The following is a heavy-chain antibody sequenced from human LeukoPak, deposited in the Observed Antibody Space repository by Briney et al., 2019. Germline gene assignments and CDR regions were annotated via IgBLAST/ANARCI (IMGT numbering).Heavy chain of an antibody. J-gene: IGHJ4*02. V-gene: IGHV3-23*01. D-gene: IGHD3-10*01. CDR3: AKGARGYFDY. CDR1: GFTLSSYE. Sequence: GGSLRLSCTVSGFTLSSYEMSWIRQAPGKGLEWVSAISGSGGSTYYADSVKGRFTISRDNSKNTLYLQMYSLRAEDTAVYYCAKGARGYFDYWGQGTLVTVSS. CDR2: ISGSGGST.